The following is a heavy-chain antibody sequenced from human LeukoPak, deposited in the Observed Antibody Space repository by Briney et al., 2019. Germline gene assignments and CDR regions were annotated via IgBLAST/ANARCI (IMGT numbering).Heavy chain of an antibody. CDR2: IYTSGST. Sequence: SQTLSLTCTVSGGSISSGSYYWSWIRQPAGKGLEWIGRIYTSGSTNYNPSLKSRVTISEDMSKNQFSLKLSSVTAADTAVYYCARNWRRGWFDPWGQGILVTVSS. V-gene: IGHV4-61*02. J-gene: IGHJ5*02. D-gene: IGHD1-1*01. CDR3: ARNWRRGWFDP. CDR1: GGSISSGSYY.